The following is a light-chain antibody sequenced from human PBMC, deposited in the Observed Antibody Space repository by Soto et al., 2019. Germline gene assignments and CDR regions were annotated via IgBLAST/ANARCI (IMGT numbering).Light chain of an antibody. V-gene: IGKV3-15*01. Sequence: EIVMTQSPATLSVSPGERATLSCRASQSVSSNLAWYQQKPGQAPRLLIYGASTRATGIPARFSGSGSGTEVTLTISSLQSEDFAVYYCQQYNNLPPLTFGGGTKVEIK. CDR1: QSVSSN. CDR2: GAS. CDR3: QQYNNLPPLT. J-gene: IGKJ4*01.